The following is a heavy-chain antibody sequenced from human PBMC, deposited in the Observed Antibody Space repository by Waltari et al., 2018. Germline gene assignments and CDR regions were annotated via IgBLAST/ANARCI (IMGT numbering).Heavy chain of an antibody. Sequence: QVQLQESGPGLVKPSQTLSLICTVSGGSISGADYYWSWVRQPPGKGLERIGYIYYSGSTYYNPSLKSRVTISVDTSKNQFSLKLSSVTAADTAVYYCARDRGYSGYDLLDAFDIWGLGTIVTVSS. D-gene: IGHD5-12*01. V-gene: IGHV4-30-4*08. CDR3: ARDRGYSGYDLLDAFDI. J-gene: IGHJ3*02. CDR2: IYYSGST. CDR1: GGSISGADYY.